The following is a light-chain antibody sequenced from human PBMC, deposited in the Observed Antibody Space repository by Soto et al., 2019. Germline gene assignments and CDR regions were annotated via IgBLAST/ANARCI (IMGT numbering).Light chain of an antibody. CDR2: AAS. J-gene: IGKJ1*01. CDR1: QSISSY. Sequence: DTPITQSPSALSASVRDRVTITCRASQSISSYLNWYQQKPGKAPKLLIYAASSLQSGVPSRFSGSGSGTDFTLTISSLQPEDFATYYCQQSYSTPRTFGQASKVDI. CDR3: QQSYSTPRT. V-gene: IGKV1-39*01.